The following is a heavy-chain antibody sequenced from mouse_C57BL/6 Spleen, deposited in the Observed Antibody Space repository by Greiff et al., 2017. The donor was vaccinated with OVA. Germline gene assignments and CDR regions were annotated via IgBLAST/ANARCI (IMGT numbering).Heavy chain of an antibody. D-gene: IGHD1-1*01. V-gene: IGHV1-69*01. J-gene: IGHJ1*03. CDR3: ALRQSTRYFDV. Sequence: QVQLQQPGAELVMPGASVKLSCKASGYTFTSYWMHWVKQRPGQGLEWIGEIDPSDSSTNYNQKVKGKSTLTVDNSSSTAYMQISSLTSEDSAVYYCALRQSTRYFDVWGTGTTVTVSS. CDR1: GYTFTSYW. CDR2: IDPSDSST.